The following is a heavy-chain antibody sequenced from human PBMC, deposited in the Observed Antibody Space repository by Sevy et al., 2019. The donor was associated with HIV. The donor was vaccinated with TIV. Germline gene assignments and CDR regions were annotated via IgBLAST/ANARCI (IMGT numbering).Heavy chain of an antibody. CDR1: GGSFSGYY. D-gene: IGHD6-13*01. V-gene: IGHV4-34*01. Sequence: SETLSLTCAVYGGSFSGYYWSWIRQPPGKGLEWIGEINHSGSTNYNPSLRSRVTISVDTSKNQFSLKLSSVTAADTAVYYCARGGAAAGYNWFDPWGQGTLVTVSS. CDR3: ARGGAAAGYNWFDP. J-gene: IGHJ5*02. CDR2: INHSGST.